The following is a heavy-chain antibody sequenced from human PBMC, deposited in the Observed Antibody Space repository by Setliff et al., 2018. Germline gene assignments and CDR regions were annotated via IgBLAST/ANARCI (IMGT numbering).Heavy chain of an antibody. V-gene: IGHV1-2*02. J-gene: IGHJ6*03. D-gene: IGHD6-13*01. CDR1: GYTFSDYY. CDR2: IHPNSGGT. CDR3: ARSGQKAAEYYYNYYMDV. Sequence: ASVKVSCKTSGYTFSDYYVHWLRQAPGRGLEWMGWIHPNSGGTNYAQKFQGRVTMTRDTSIRTAYMELGRLRSDDTAVYYCARSGQKAAEYYYNYYMDVWGKGTTVTVSS.